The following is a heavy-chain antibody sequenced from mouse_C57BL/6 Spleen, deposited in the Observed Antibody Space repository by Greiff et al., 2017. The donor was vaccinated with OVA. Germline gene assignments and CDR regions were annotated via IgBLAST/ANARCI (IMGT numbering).Heavy chain of an antibody. CDR2: IDPSDSYT. J-gene: IGHJ3*01. Sequence: QVQLKQPGAELVRPGTSVKLSCKASGYTFTSYWMHWVKQRPGQGLEWIGVIDPSDSYTNYNQKFKGKATLTVDTSSSTAYMQLSSLTSEDSAVYYCARENDYDPAWFAYWGQGTLVTVSA. D-gene: IGHD2-4*01. CDR3: ARENDYDPAWFAY. V-gene: IGHV1-59*01. CDR1: GYTFTSYW.